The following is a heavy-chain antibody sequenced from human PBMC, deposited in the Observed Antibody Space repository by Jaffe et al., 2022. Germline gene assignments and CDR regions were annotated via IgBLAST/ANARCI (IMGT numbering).Heavy chain of an antibody. Sequence: QLQLQESGSGLVKPSQTLSLTCAVSGGSISSGGYSWSWIRQPPGKGLEWIGYIYHSGSTYYNPSLKSRVTISVDRSKNQFSLKLSSVTAADTAVYYCARVGEDIVVVPAAARWFDPWGQGTLVTVSS. CDR1: GGSISSGGYS. CDR2: IYHSGST. D-gene: IGHD2-2*01. CDR3: ARVGEDIVVVPAAARWFDP. J-gene: IGHJ5*02. V-gene: IGHV4-30-2*01.